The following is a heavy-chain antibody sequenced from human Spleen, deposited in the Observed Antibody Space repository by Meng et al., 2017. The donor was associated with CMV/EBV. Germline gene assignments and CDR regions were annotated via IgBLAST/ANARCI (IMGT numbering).Heavy chain of an antibody. D-gene: IGHD2-21*01. CDR3: ARGRVALRRVEY. J-gene: IGHJ4*02. V-gene: IGHV4-39*07. Sequence: SETLSLTCSVSGGSIITSTYYWDWIRQSPGKGLEWIGRIYYLGNTYYNPSLKNRVTMSVDKSKNQFSLNLRFLTAADTAVYYCARGRVALRRVEYWGQGVLVTVSS. CDR1: GGSIITSTYY. CDR2: IYYLGNT.